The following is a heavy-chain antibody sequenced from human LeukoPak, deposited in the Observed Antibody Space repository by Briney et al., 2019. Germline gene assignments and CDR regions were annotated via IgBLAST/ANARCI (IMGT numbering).Heavy chain of an antibody. V-gene: IGHV3-30*18. Sequence: GGSLRLSCAASGFTFSSYGMHWVRQAPGRGLGWVAVISYDGSNKYYADSVKGRFTISRDNSKNTLYLQMNSLRAEDTAVYYCAKDSDSRGFDYWGQGTLVTVSS. J-gene: IGHJ4*02. CDR1: GFTFSSYG. D-gene: IGHD3-22*01. CDR2: ISYDGSNK. CDR3: AKDSDSRGFDY.